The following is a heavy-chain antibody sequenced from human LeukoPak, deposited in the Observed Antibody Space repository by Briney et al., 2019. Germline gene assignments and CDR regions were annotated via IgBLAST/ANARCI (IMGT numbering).Heavy chain of an antibody. J-gene: IGHJ4*02. CDR1: GFTVSSNY. CDR2: IYSGGST. Sequence: GGSLRLSCAASGFTVSSNYMSWVRQAPGKGLEWVSVIYSGGSTYYADSVKGRFTISRDNSKNTLYLQMNSLRAEDTAVYYCARMGAYYDFWSGSSAIYFDYWGQGTLVTVSS. CDR3: ARMGAYYDFWSGSSAIYFDY. D-gene: IGHD3-3*01. V-gene: IGHV3-53*01.